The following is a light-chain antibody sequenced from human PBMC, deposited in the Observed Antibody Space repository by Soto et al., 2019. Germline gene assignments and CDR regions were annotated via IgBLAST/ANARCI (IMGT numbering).Light chain of an antibody. J-gene: IGKJ3*01. Sequence: DIQLTQSPSFLSASVGDRVTITCRASQAISTYLAWYQQKPGTAPKLLIFAASTLQSGVPSRFSGSGSGTEFTLTISSLRPEDFATYYCLHLNSYSPDTFGPGTKVDIK. CDR3: LHLNSYSPDT. CDR1: QAISTY. CDR2: AAS. V-gene: IGKV1-9*01.